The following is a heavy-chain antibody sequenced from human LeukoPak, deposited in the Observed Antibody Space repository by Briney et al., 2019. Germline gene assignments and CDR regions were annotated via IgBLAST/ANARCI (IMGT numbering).Heavy chain of an antibody. Sequence: ASVKVSCKASGYTFTSYAISWVRQAPGQGPEWMGWINMYNGKTNYAQKLQGRVTMTTDTSTSTAYMELRSLRSDDTAVYYCARVVGNYVWGSYRPEGCFDSWGQGTLVTVSS. CDR3: ARVVGNYVWGSYRPEGCFDS. D-gene: IGHD3-16*02. CDR2: INMYNGKT. CDR1: GYTFTSYA. V-gene: IGHV1-18*01. J-gene: IGHJ4*02.